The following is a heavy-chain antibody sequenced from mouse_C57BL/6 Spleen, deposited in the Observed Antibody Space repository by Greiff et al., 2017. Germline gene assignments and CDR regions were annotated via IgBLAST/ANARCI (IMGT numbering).Heavy chain of an antibody. Sequence: VQLQQSGAELVRPGASVKLSCTASGFNIKDDYMHWVKQRPEQGLEWIGWIDPENGDTEYASKFQGKATITADTSSNTAYLPLSSLTSEDTAVYYCTTGDVSSYGYFDVWGTGTTVTVSS. CDR3: TTGDVSSYGYFDV. CDR2: IDPENGDT. J-gene: IGHJ1*03. D-gene: IGHD1-1*01. CDR1: GFNIKDDY. V-gene: IGHV14-4*01.